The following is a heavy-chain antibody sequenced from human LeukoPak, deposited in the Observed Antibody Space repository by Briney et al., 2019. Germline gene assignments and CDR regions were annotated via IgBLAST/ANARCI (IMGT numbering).Heavy chain of an antibody. CDR1: GDSVSSNSAA. J-gene: IGHJ4*02. Sequence: SQTLSLTCAISGDSVSSNSAAWNWIRQSPSRGLEWLGRTYYRSKWYNDYAVSVKSRITINPDTSKNQFSLQPNSVTPEDTAVYYCARAQTYYGSGLRLGQAFDYWGQGTLVTVSS. CDR3: ARAQTYYGSGLRLGQAFDY. V-gene: IGHV6-1*01. CDR2: TYYRSKWYN. D-gene: IGHD3-10*01.